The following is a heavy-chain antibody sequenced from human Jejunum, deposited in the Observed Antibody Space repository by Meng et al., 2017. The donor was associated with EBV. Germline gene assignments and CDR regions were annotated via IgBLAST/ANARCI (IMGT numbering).Heavy chain of an antibody. Sequence: QVELEAPGPGLVTPSGTRASLCAVSGGSIHNNVRWNWVRQPPGKGLEWIGETYHSGLTNYNPSLKSRVTISVDTSKNKFSLNLASVTAADTAVYYCARSPGSWRLDYWGPGTVVTVSS. CDR1: GGSIHNNVR. V-gene: IGHV4-4*02. D-gene: IGHD3-10*01. CDR3: ARSPGSWRLDY. J-gene: IGHJ4*02. CDR2: TYHSGLT.